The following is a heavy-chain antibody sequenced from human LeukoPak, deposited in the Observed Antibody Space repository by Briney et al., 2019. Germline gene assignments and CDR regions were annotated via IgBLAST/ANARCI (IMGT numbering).Heavy chain of an antibody. CDR1: GFTFSSYG. V-gene: IGHV3-30*02. Sequence: GGSLRLSCAASGFTFSSYGMHWVRQAPGKGLEWVAVIWYGGSNKYYADSVKGRFTISRDNSKNTLYLQMNSLRAEDTAVYYCAKSEGSGSYQVIDYWGQGTLVTVSS. CDR2: IWYGGSNK. J-gene: IGHJ4*02. CDR3: AKSEGSGSYQVIDY. D-gene: IGHD1-26*01.